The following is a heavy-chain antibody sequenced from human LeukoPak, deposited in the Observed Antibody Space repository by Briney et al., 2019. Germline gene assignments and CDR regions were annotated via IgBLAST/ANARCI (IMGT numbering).Heavy chain of an antibody. D-gene: IGHD1-14*01. CDR3: ARSGSRIYYYYMDV. CDR2: IWYDGSNK. Sequence: GRSLRLSCAASGFTFSSYGMHWVRQAPGKGLEWVAVIWYDGSNKYYADSVKGRFTISRDNSKNTLYLQMNSLRAEDTAVYYCARSGSRIYYYYMDVWGKGTTVTVSS. J-gene: IGHJ6*03. CDR1: GFTFSSYG. V-gene: IGHV3-33*01.